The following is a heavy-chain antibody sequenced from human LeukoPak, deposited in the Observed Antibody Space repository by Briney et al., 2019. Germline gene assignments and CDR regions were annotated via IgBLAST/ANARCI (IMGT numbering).Heavy chain of an antibody. V-gene: IGHV3-23*01. Sequence: GGSLRLSCSASGFTFTTYGMNWVRQAPGKGLEWVSGIGGSGIRTYYADSAKGRFTISRDNSKNTLYLQMNSLRDEDTAVYYCAKDAHWILFDDWGQGTLVTVSS. CDR2: IGGSGIRT. D-gene: IGHD2-2*03. CDR1: GFTFTTYG. J-gene: IGHJ4*02. CDR3: AKDAHWILFDD.